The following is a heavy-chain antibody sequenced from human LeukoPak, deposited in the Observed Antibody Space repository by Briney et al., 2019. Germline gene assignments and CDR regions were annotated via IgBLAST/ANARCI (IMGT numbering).Heavy chain of an antibody. CDR2: IKSKTDGGTT. CDR3: TTDLGMATIDY. J-gene: IGHJ4*02. Sequence: KTGGSLRLSCAASGFTVSSNYMSWVRQAPGKGLEWVGRIKSKTDGGTTDYAAPVKDRFTISRDDSKNTLYLQMNSLKTEDTAVYYCTTDLGMATIDYWGQGTLVTVSS. V-gene: IGHV3-15*01. D-gene: IGHD5-24*01. CDR1: GFTVSSNY.